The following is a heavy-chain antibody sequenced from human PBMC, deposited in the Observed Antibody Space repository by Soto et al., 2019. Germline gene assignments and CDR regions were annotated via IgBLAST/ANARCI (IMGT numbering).Heavy chain of an antibody. J-gene: IGHJ4*02. V-gene: IGHV4-59*08. CDR1: GGSISSYY. CDR3: SGGRHNRFDY. CDR2: IYYSGST. Sequence: SETLSLTCTVSGGSISSYYWSWIRQPPGKGLEWIGYIYYSGSTNYNPSLKSRVTISVDTSKNQFSLKLSSVTAADTAVYYCSGGRHNRFDYWGQGTLVTVSS.